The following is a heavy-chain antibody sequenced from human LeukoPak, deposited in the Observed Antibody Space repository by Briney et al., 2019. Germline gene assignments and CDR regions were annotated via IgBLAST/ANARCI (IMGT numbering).Heavy chain of an antibody. CDR1: GGSFSGYY. CDR3: ARLTVEMATPDPYYYYYMDV. V-gene: IGHV4-34*01. Sequence: SETLSLTCAVYGGSFSGYYWSWLRQPPGKGLEWIGEINHSGSTNYNPSLKSRVTISVDTSKNQFSLKLSSVTAADTAVYYCARLTVEMATPDPYYYYYMDVWGKGTTVTISS. J-gene: IGHJ6*03. D-gene: IGHD5-24*01. CDR2: INHSGST.